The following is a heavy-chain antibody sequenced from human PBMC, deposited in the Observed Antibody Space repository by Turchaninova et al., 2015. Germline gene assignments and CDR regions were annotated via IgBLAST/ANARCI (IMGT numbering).Heavy chain of an antibody. CDR2: IIPIFGTA. D-gene: IGHD5-18*01. V-gene: IGHV1-69*06. Sequence: QVQLVQSGAEVKKPGSSVKVSCKASGGTFSTYTISWVRQAPGQGLEWRGGIIPIFGTAKYEQKFTGSVPNTADKSTSPAYMELSSLRSEDSAMYDCAREGKSDTAMVTPFDYWGQGTLVTVSS. CDR1: GGTFSTYT. CDR3: AREGKSDTAMVTPFDY. J-gene: IGHJ4*02.